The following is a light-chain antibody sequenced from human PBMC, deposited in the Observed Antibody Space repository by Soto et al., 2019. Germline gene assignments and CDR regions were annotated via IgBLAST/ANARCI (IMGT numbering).Light chain of an antibody. V-gene: IGLV2-23*01. J-gene: IGLJ1*01. CDR2: EGS. CDR3: CSYAGSSTFYV. CDR1: SSDVGSYNL. Sequence: QSALTQPASVSGSPGQSTTISCTGTSSDVGSYNLVSWYQQHPGKAPKLMIYEGSKRPSGVSNRFSGSKSGNTASLTISGLQAEDEADYYCCSYAGSSTFYVFATGTKLTVL.